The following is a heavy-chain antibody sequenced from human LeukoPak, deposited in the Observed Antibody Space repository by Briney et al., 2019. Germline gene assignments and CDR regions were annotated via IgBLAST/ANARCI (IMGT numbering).Heavy chain of an antibody. CDR1: GGSFRGYY. CDR3: ARRRYCSSTSCYRPFDY. CDR2: ISHSGST. D-gene: IGHD2-2*01. J-gene: IGHJ4*02. Sequence: SETLSLTCAVYGGSFRGYYWSWIRPPPGKGLEWIGEISHSGSTNYNPSLKSRVTISVDTSKNQFSLKLSSVTAADTAVYYCARRRYCSSTSCYRPFDYWGQGTLVTVSS. V-gene: IGHV4-34*01.